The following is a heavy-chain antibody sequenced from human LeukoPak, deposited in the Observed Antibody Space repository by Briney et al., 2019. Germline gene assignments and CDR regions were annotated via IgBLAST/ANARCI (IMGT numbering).Heavy chain of an antibody. D-gene: IGHD2-2*02. CDR1: GYTLTELS. CDR2: SDPEDGET. J-gene: IGHJ4*02. CDR3: ATDLDYCSSTSCYIFDY. Sequence: ASVKVSCKXSGYTLTELSMHWVRQAPGKGLEWMGGSDPEDGETIYAQKFQGRVTMTEDTSTDTAYMELSSLRSEDTAVYYCATDLDYCSSTSCYIFDYWGQGTLVTVSS. V-gene: IGHV1-24*01.